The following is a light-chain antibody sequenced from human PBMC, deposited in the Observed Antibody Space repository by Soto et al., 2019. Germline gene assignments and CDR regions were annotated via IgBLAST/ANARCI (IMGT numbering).Light chain of an antibody. CDR1: ENVSTF. CDR3: QQRSNWPT. Sequence: VLTQSPATLSLSPGERAPLCCRASENVSTFVDWYQQKPGQAPRLLIYGASNRATDIPARFSGSGSGTDFTLTIRRLEPEDFAVYYCQQRSNWPTFGQGTKVDIK. J-gene: IGKJ1*01. V-gene: IGKV3-11*01. CDR2: GAS.